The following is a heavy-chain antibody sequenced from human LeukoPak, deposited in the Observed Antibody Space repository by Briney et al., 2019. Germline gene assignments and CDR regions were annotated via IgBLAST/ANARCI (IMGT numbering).Heavy chain of an antibody. CDR2: IFYSGNT. D-gene: IGHD6-13*01. V-gene: IGHV4-39*01. CDR3: ARHLKIRSIAAVGY. Sequence: SETLSLTCTVSGGSISSSSNYWRWIRQPPGKGLEWIGSIFYSGNTYYNSSLKSRVTISVDTSKNQFSLKLSSVTAADTAVYYCARHLKIRSIAAVGYWGQGILVTVSS. J-gene: IGHJ4*02. CDR1: GGSISSSSNY.